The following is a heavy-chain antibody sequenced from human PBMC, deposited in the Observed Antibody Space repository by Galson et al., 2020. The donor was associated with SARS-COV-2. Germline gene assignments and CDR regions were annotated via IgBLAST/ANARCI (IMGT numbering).Heavy chain of an antibody. Sequence: GGSLRLSCAASGFTFATYAMHWVRQAPGKGLEWVTLISYDGTYSYYADSVKGRFTISRDNSKNTLYLEMNSLRPEDTAVYYCAGDRTYCGSTNCFPGHYMDVWGKGTTVTVSS. CDR3: AGDRTYCGSTNCFPGHYMDV. D-gene: IGHD2-2*01. CDR2: ISYDGTYS. CDR1: GFTFATYA. V-gene: IGHV3-30-3*01. J-gene: IGHJ6*03.